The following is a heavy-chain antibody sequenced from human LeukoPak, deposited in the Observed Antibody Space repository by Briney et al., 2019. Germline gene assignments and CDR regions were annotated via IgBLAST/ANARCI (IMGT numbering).Heavy chain of an antibody. V-gene: IGHV4-39*07. CDR2: IYYSGST. CDR3: AHIAVAGTLTGDY. J-gene: IGHJ4*02. CDR1: GGSISSSSYY. Sequence: SETLSLTCTVSGGSISSSSYYWGWIRQPPGKGLEWIGSIYYSGSTYYNPSLKSRVTISVDTSKNQFSLKLSSVTAADTAVYYCAHIAVAGTLTGDYWGQGTLVTASS. D-gene: IGHD6-19*01.